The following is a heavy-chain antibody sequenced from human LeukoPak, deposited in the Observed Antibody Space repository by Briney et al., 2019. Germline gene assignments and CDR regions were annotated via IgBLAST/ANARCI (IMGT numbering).Heavy chain of an antibody. J-gene: IGHJ4*02. CDR3: AKPPITFEDYFDY. D-gene: IGHD3-16*01. Sequence: GGSLRLSCAASGFTFSRYSMNWVRQAPGKWLEWVSAISGSGGSTYYADSVKGRFTISRDNSKNTLYLQMNSLRAEDTAVYYCAKPPITFEDYFDYWGQGTLVTVSS. CDR2: ISGSGGST. CDR1: GFTFSRYS. V-gene: IGHV3-23*01.